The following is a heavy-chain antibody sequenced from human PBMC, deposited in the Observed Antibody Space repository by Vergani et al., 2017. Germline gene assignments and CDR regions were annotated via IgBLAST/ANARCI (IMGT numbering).Heavy chain of an antibody. V-gene: IGHV4-30-4*08. CDR2: IYYSGST. CDR1: GGSISSGDYY. Sequence: QVQLQESGPGLVKPSQTLSLTCTVSGGSISSGDYYWSWIRQPPGKGLEWIGYIYYSGSTYYNPSLKSRVTISVDTSKNQFSLKLSSVTAADTAVYYCARHSPQVVVVPAAIRYWGQGTLVTVSS. J-gene: IGHJ4*02. CDR3: ARHSPQVVVVPAAIRY. D-gene: IGHD2-2*01.